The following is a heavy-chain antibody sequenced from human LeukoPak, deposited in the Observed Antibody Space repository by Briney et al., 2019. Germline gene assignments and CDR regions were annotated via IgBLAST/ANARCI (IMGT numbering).Heavy chain of an antibody. CDR2: IYTSGST. V-gene: IGHV4-61*02. Sequence: SQTLSLTCTVSGGSISSDRYYWNWIRQPAGKGLEWIGRIYTSGSTDYNPSLNSRVTISVDTSKSQFSLRLSSVTAADTAVYYCARHEFYGSGSYYKEFDYWGQGTLVTVSS. J-gene: IGHJ4*02. D-gene: IGHD3-10*01. CDR1: GGSISSDRYY. CDR3: ARHEFYGSGSYYKEFDY.